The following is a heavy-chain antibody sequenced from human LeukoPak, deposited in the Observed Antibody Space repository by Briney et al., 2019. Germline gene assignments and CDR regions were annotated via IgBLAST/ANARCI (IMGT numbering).Heavy chain of an antibody. Sequence: SETLSLTCTVSGGSISITSYYWGWIRQPPGKGLEWIGSMYSSGSTYYNPSLKSRVTISVDTSKNQFSLKLSSVTAADTAMYYCVRAKDDILTGYQTRGFDPWGQGALVTVSS. D-gene: IGHD3-9*01. J-gene: IGHJ5*02. CDR2: MYSSGST. CDR1: GGSISITSYY. CDR3: VRAKDDILTGYQTRGFDP. V-gene: IGHV4-39*07.